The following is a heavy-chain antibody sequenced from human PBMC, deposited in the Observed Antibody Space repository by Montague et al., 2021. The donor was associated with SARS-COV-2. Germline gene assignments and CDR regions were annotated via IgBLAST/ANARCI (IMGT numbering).Heavy chain of an antibody. CDR1: GGSIGSHY. J-gene: IGHJ5*02. CDR3: ARGSGPASATWFDP. Sequence: SETLSLTCTVSGGSIGSHYWSWIRLPPGKGLEWVGHIYYTGITKYKSSLKSRVTISVDTSKNQLSLKLDSVTAADTAVYYCARGSGPASATWFDPWGQGTRVPVSS. CDR2: IYYTGIT. V-gene: IGHV4-59*11. D-gene: IGHD6-25*01.